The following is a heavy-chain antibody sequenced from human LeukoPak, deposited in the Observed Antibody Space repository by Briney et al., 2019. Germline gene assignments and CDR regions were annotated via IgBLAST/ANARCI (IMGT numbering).Heavy chain of an antibody. CDR3: ARAPAPYSSGWYDYFDY. J-gene: IGHJ4*02. CDR1: GFTFSSYS. V-gene: IGHV3-21*01. CDR2: ISSSSSYI. D-gene: IGHD6-19*01. Sequence: PGGSLRLSCAASGFTFSSYSMNWVRQAPGKGLEWVSSISSSSSYIYYADSVKGRFTISRDNAKNSLYLQMNSLRAEDTAVYYCARAPAPYSSGWYDYFDYWGQGTLVTVSS.